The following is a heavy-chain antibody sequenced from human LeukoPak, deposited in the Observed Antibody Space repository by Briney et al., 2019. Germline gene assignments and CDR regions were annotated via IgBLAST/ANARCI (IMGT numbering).Heavy chain of an antibody. J-gene: IGHJ4*02. D-gene: IGHD3-10*01. CDR1: GFTFSSYW. CDR2: IKQDGSEK. CDR3: ARRTPITMVRGVIPLYYFDY. Sequence: GGSLRLSCAASGFTFSSYWMSWVRQAPGKGLEWVANIKQDGSEKYYVDSVKGRFTISRDNAKNSLYLQMNSLRAEDTAVYYCARRTPITMVRGVIPLYYFDYWGQGTLVTVSS. V-gene: IGHV3-7*04.